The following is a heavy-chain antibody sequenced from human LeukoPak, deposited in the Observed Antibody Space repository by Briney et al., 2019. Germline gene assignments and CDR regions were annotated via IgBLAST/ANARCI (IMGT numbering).Heavy chain of an antibody. Sequence: GGSLRLSCAASGFTFSSYAMSWVRQAPGKGLEWVSAISGSGGSTYYADSVKGRFTISRDNSKNTLYLQMNSPRAEDTAVYYCAKSTMVRGVIKRGGYFDYWGQGTLVTVSS. CDR3: AKSTMVRGVIKRGGYFDY. CDR2: ISGSGGST. D-gene: IGHD3-10*01. V-gene: IGHV3-23*01. J-gene: IGHJ4*02. CDR1: GFTFSSYA.